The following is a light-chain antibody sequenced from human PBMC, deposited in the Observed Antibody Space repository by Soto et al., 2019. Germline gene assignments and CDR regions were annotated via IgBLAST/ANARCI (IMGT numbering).Light chain of an antibody. CDR3: TSYTNSSVV. Sequence: QSALTQPASVSGSPGQSITISCTGTSSDVGGYDYVSWYQQHPGKAPKLMIFDVSNRPSGVSHRFSGSKSDNTASLTISGLQAGDEADYYCTSYTNSSVVFGGGTQLTVL. CDR2: DVS. J-gene: IGLJ2*01. V-gene: IGLV2-14*03. CDR1: SSDVGGYDY.